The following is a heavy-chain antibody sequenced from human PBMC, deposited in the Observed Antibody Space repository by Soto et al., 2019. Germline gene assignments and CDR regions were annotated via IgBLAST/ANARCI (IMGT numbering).Heavy chain of an antibody. CDR3: AREGEAARHYGMDV. V-gene: IGHV3-21*01. D-gene: IGHD6-6*01. CDR1: GFTFSSYS. CDR2: ISSSSSYI. Sequence: GGSLRLSCAASGFTFSSYSMNCVRQAPGKGLEWVSSISSSSSYIYYADSVKGRFTISRDNAKNSLYLQMNSLRAEDTAVYYCAREGEAARHYGMDVWGQGTTVTVSS. J-gene: IGHJ6*02.